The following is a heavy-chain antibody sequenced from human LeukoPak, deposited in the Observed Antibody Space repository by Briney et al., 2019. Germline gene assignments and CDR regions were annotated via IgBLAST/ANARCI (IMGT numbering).Heavy chain of an antibody. V-gene: IGHV1-2*02. CDR3: AREFSPRLEWLAYVTGDDAFDV. CDR2: INPKPGGT. CDR1: RYRLTRYH. D-gene: IGHD3-3*01. J-gene: IGHJ3*01. Sequence: ASVQVSCQAFRYRLTRYHLHWVRPAPRQELAWMGWINPKPGGTHYARKFQGRVPMPRDTSINTVHMELSRLTSDDTAVYYCAREFSPRLEWLAYVTGDDAFDVWGQGRKITV.